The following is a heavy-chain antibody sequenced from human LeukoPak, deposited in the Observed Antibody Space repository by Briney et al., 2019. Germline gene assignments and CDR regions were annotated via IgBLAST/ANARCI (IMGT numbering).Heavy chain of an antibody. Sequence: PGGSLRLSCAASGVTFSSYAMHWVRQAPGRGLEWVAVISYDGSNKYYADSVKGRFTISRDNSKKTLYLQMNSLRAEDTAVYYCARGGDYGDLDYWGQGTLVTVSS. V-gene: IGHV3-30*04. D-gene: IGHD4-17*01. CDR2: ISYDGSNK. J-gene: IGHJ4*02. CDR3: ARGGDYGDLDY. CDR1: GVTFSSYA.